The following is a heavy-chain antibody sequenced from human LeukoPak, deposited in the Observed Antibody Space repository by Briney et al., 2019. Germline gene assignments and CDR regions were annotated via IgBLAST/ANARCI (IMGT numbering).Heavy chain of an antibody. CDR3: AKTDLTTNSPIDY. D-gene: IGHD1/OR15-1a*01. CDR1: GFTFSDYY. CDR2: ISSSGSTI. V-gene: IGHV3-11*01. Sequence: PGGSLRLSCAASGFTFSDYYMSWIRQAPGKGLEWVSYISSSGSTIYYADSVKGRFTISRDNAKNSLYLQMNSLRAEDTAVYYCAKTDLTTNSPIDYWGQGTLVTVSS. J-gene: IGHJ4*02.